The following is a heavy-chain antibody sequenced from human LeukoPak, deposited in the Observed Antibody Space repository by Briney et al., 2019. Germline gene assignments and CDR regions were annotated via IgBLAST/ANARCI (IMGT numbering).Heavy chain of an antibody. V-gene: IGHV3-30-3*01. CDR3: ARDVRELLSY. CDR2: ISYDGSNK. CDR1: GFTFSSYA. D-gene: IGHD1-26*01. J-gene: IGHJ4*02. Sequence: PGGSLRLSCAASGFTFSSYAMHWVRQAPGKGLEWVAVISYDGSNKYYADSVKGRFTISRDNSKNTLYPQMNSLRAEDTAVYYCARDVRELLSYWGQGTLVTVSS.